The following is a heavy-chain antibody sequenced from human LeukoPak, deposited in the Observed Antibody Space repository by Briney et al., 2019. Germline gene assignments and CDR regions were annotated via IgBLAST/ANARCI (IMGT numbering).Heavy chain of an antibody. J-gene: IGHJ5*02. CDR1: GFIFSTYD. Sequence: GGSLRLSCAASGFIFSTYDMHWVRHGTGKGLEWVSAIGFAGDTFYSDSVKGRFTISRENAKNSLYLQMNSLRAGDTAVYYCARGRHYGSGSPYWFDPWGQGTLVTVSS. CDR3: ARGRHYGSGSPYWFDP. V-gene: IGHV3-13*01. D-gene: IGHD3-10*01. CDR2: IGFAGDT.